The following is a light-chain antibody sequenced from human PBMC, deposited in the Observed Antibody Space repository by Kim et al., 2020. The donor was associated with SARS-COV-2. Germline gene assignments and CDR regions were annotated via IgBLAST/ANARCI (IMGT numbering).Light chain of an antibody. CDR3: EQYGSPMYT. V-gene: IGKV3-20*01. CDR1: QGVSSRY. Sequence: SAGERAALSCRASQGVSSRYLAWYQQEPGQAPRLLIYGASSRATGIPDRFSGSGSGTDFTLTISRLEPEDFAVYYCEQYGSPMYTFGQGTKLEI. J-gene: IGKJ2*01. CDR2: GAS.